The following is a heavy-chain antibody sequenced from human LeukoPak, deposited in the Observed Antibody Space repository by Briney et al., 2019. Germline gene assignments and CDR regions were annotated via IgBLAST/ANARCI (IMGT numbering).Heavy chain of an antibody. CDR1: GGSISSGAFY. V-gene: IGHV4-31*03. CDR2: IYYSGSP. Sequence: SQTLSLTCTVSGGSISSGAFYWRWIRQHPGKGLEWIGYIYYSGSPYYNPSLKSRVTISVDTSKNQLSLRLTSVTAADTAVYCCARDRLDCSGGTCFPGFFQDWGQGTLVTVSS. D-gene: IGHD2-15*01. J-gene: IGHJ1*01. CDR3: ARDRLDCSGGTCFPGFFQD.